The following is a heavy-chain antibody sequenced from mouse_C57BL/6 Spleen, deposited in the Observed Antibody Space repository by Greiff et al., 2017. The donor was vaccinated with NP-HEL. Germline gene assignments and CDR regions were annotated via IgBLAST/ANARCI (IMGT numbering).Heavy chain of an antibody. CDR1: GYTFTSYW. J-gene: IGHJ4*01. D-gene: IGHD1-1*02. V-gene: IGHV1-61*01. CDR3: ARRWWDYGLDD. Sequence: QVQLQQPGAELVRPGSSVKLSCKASGYTFTSYWMDWVKQRPGQGLEWIGHIYPSDGETHYNQKFKDKATLTADKSSSTAYMQLSSLTSEDSAVYYCARRWWDYGLDDWGQGTSVTVSA. CDR2: IYPSDGET.